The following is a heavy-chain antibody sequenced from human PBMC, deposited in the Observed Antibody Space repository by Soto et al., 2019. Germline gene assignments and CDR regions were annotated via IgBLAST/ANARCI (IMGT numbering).Heavy chain of an antibody. CDR2: MNPNSGNT. Sequence: ASVKVSCKASGYTFTSYDINWVRQATGQGLEWMGWMNPNSGNTGYAQKFQGRVTMTRNTSISTAYMELSSLRSEDTAVYYCARGWGWAQGYYHGMDVWGQGTTVTVSS. J-gene: IGHJ6*02. D-gene: IGHD3-16*01. CDR3: ARGWGWAQGYYHGMDV. V-gene: IGHV1-8*01. CDR1: GYTFTSYD.